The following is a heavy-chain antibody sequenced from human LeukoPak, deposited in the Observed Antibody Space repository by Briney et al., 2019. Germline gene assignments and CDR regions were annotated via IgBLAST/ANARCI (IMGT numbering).Heavy chain of an antibody. D-gene: IGHD6-13*01. CDR3: ARSGGNFYSSTWYGH. V-gene: IGHV5-51*01. CDR2: IHPDDSDT. Sequence: GESLKISCKGSGYSFTTYWIGWVRQMPGKGLEWMGIIHPDDSDTRYSPSFQGQVTISVDKSISTAYLQWNSLRASDTAMYYCARSGGNFYSSTWYGHWGQGTLVTVSS. J-gene: IGHJ1*01. CDR1: GYSFTTYW.